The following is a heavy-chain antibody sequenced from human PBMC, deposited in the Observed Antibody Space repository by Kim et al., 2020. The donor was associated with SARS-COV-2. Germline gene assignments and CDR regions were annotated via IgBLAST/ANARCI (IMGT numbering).Heavy chain of an antibody. D-gene: IGHD3-10*01. Sequence: ASVKVSCKASGFPFRNYGINWVRQAPGQGLEWMGWISINTGNPTYAQDFTGRFVFSLDTSVTTAYLQISGLKAEDTAVYYCARDLIGDRDWYFDLWGRGT. J-gene: IGHJ2*01. CDR1: GFPFRNYG. V-gene: IGHV7-4-1*02. CDR2: ISINTGNP. CDR3: ARDLIGDRDWYFDL.